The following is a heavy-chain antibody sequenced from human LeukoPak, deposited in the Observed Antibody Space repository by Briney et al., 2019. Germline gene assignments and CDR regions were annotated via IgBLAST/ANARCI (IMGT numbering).Heavy chain of an antibody. Sequence: GGSLRLSCAASGFIFNNYDLVWVRQAPGKGLEWVSAISNDGGGTTYADFVKGRFSVSRDNSKNTLFLQMNSLRAEDTALYYCANGSSGYFFDLWGQGTLVTVSS. D-gene: IGHD3-22*01. CDR3: ANGSSGYFFDL. CDR1: GFIFNNYD. V-gene: IGHV3-23*01. J-gene: IGHJ4*02. CDR2: ISNDGGGT.